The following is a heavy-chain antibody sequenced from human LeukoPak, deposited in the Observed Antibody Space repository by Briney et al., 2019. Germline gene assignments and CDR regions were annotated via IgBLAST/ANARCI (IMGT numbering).Heavy chain of an antibody. CDR2: IYNSGNT. V-gene: IGHV4-59*01. CDR1: GGSITNYY. J-gene: IGHJ5*02. D-gene: IGHD3-16*01. Sequence: SETLSLTCTVSGGSITNYYWSWIRQPPGKGLEWIGYIYNSGNTKYNPSLRSRVTISVDTSKNQFSLKLTSVTAADTAVYYCARGGEVSWFDPWGQGTLVTVSS. CDR3: ARGGEVSWFDP.